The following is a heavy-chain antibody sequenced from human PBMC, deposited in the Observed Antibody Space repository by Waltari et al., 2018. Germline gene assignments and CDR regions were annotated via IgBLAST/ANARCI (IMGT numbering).Heavy chain of an antibody. Sequence: QVQLVQSGAEVKKPGASVKVSCKVSGYTLTELSMHWVRQAPGKGLEWMGGFDPEDGETSDAQKFQGRVTMTEDTSTDTAYMELSSLRSEDTAVYYCATAALAAAGPVFFDYWGQGTLVTVSS. D-gene: IGHD6-13*01. CDR1: GYTLTELS. V-gene: IGHV1-24*01. CDR3: ATAALAAAGPVFFDY. J-gene: IGHJ4*02. CDR2: FDPEDGET.